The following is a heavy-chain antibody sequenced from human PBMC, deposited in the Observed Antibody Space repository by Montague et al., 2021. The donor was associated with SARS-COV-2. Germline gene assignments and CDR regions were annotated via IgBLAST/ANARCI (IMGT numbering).Heavy chain of an antibody. Sequence: SLRLSCAASGFNFNSYPMHWVRQTPGKGLEWVAVISSDGGVNYSADSVKGRFTISRDNSKNTLFLEMHSLRAEDTAVYYCARDSEQLPPGASDIWGQGTVVTVSS. J-gene: IGHJ3*02. V-gene: IGHV3-30*04. CDR3: ARDSEQLPPGASDI. CDR1: GFNFNSYP. D-gene: IGHD1/OR15-1a*01. CDR2: ISSDGGVN.